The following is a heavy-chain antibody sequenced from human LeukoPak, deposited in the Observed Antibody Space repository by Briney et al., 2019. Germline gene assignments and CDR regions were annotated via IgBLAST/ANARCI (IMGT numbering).Heavy chain of an antibody. D-gene: IGHD3-22*01. CDR1: GYTFSDFH. J-gene: IGHJ4*02. CDR3: ARGRGLRNYYDSSGYDY. Sequence: ASVKVSCKASGYTFSDFHMHWVRQAPGQGLEWMGWINPKSGGTNYAQKFQGRVTMARDTSISTAYMELSRLRSDDTAVYYCARGRGLRNYYDSSGYDYWGQGTLVTVSS. CDR2: INPKSGGT. V-gene: IGHV1-2*02.